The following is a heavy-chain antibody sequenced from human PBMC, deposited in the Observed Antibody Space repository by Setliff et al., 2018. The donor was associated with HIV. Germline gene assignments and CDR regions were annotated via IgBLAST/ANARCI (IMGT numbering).Heavy chain of an antibody. CDR1: GYSFTSYG. V-gene: IGHV1-18*01. J-gene: IGHJ4*02. D-gene: IGHD6-19*01. CDR2: INPDSRGT. CDR3: ARETAGGHWDEY. Sequence: ASVKVSCKASGYSFTSYGISWVRQAPGQGLEWVGRINPDSRGTNYAQKFRGRVTMTRDMSTTTVYMDLNSLTSEDTAVYYCARETAGGHWDEYWGQGTLVTVSS.